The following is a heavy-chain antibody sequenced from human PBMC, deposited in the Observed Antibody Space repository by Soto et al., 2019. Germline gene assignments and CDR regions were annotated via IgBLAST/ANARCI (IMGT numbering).Heavy chain of an antibody. CDR1: GDSVSIHY. Sequence: SETLSLTCTVSGDSVSIHYWSWIRQPAGKGLEWLGRLYNDERTNYNPSLKSRVTMSMDTSKNQFSLKLTSVTAADSAVYFCAREPLAHSYFDFWGQGILVTVSS. CDR3: AREPLAHSYFDF. CDR2: LYNDERT. J-gene: IGHJ4*02. V-gene: IGHV4-4*07.